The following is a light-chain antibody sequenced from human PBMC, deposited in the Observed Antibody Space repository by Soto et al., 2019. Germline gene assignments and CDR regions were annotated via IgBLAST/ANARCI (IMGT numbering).Light chain of an antibody. CDR3: QQYGNSPWT. CDR1: QRFGSSN. Sequence: IVLTQSPATLSVSPGERATLSCRASQRFGSSNLAWYQQKPGQAPRLLIYSTSSRATGIPDRFSGSGSGTDFTLTISRLEPEDFAVYYCQQYGNSPWTFGQGTKGDIK. CDR2: STS. V-gene: IGKV3-20*01. J-gene: IGKJ1*01.